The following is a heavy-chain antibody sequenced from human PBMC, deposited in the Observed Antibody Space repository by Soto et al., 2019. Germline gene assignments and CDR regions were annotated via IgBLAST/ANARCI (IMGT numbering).Heavy chain of an antibody. CDR2: ISSSSSTI. D-gene: IGHD3-22*01. Sequence: GGSLRLSCAASGFTFSSYSMNWVRQAPGKGLEWVSYISSSSSTIFYADSVKGRFTISRDNAKISLYLQMNSLRAEDTAMFYCASEYYYDSTAHDAFDIWGQGTMVTVSS. V-gene: IGHV3-48*04. J-gene: IGHJ3*02. CDR3: ASEYYYDSTAHDAFDI. CDR1: GFTFSSYS.